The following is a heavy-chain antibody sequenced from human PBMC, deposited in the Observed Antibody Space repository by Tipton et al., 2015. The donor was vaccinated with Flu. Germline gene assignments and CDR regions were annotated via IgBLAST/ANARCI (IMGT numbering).Heavy chain of an antibody. J-gene: IGHJ5*02. CDR3: ARLARGYSCSGGSCYSYNWFDP. CDR2: INHSGST. CDR1: GGSFSGYY. D-gene: IGHD2-15*01. Sequence: TLSLTCAVYGGSFSGYYWSWIRQPPGKGLEWIGEINHSGSTNYNPSLKSRVTISVDTSKNQFSLKLSSVTAADTVVYYCARLARGYSCSGGSCYSYNWFDPWGQGTLVTVSS. V-gene: IGHV4-34*01.